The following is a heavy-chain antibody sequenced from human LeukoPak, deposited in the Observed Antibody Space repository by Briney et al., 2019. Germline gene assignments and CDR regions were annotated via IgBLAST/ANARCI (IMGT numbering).Heavy chain of an antibody. CDR2: IYYSGNT. CDR1: GGSISSSSYY. V-gene: IGHV4-39*01. Sequence: SETLSLTCTVSGGSISSSSYYWGWIRQPPGKGLEWIGSIYYSGNTYYNPSLKSRVTISVDTSKNQFSLKLSSVTAADTAVYYCASWKTPSSIAGAGFDYWGQGTLVTVSS. D-gene: IGHD1-14*01. J-gene: IGHJ4*02. CDR3: ASWKTPSSIAGAGFDY.